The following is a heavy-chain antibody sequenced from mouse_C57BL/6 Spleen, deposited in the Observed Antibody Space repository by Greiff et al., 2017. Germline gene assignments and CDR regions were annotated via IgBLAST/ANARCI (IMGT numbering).Heavy chain of an antibody. J-gene: IGHJ3*01. V-gene: IGHV1-80*01. Sequence: QVQLKESGAELVKPGASVKISCKASGYAFSSYWMNWVKQRPGKGLEWIGQIYPGDGDTNYNGKFKGKATLTADKSSSTAYMQLSSLTSEDSAVYFCAREVNWGFAYWGQGTLVTVSA. D-gene: IGHD4-1*01. CDR2: IYPGDGDT. CDR1: GYAFSSYW. CDR3: AREVNWGFAY.